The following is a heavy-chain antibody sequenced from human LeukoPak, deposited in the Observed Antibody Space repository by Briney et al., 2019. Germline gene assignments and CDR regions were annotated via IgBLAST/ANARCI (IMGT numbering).Heavy chain of an antibody. CDR1: GFTFSSYS. V-gene: IGHV3-48*01. CDR3: AKDLGNEGDY. Sequence: GGSLRLSCAASGFTFSSYSMNWVRQAPGKGLEWVSYISSSSSTIYYADSVKGRFTISRDNSKNTLYLQMNSLRTEDTAVYYCAKDLGNEGDYWGQGTLVTVSS. CDR2: ISSSSSTI. D-gene: IGHD2-8*01. J-gene: IGHJ4*02.